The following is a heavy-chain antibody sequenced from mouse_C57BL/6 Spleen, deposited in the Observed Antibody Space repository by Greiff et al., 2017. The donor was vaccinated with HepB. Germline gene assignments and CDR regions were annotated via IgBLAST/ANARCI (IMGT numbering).Heavy chain of an antibody. CDR2: IDPNSGGT. CDR1: GYTFTSYW. CDR3: VYGSSYSYWYFDV. V-gene: IGHV1-72*01. D-gene: IGHD1-1*01. J-gene: IGHJ1*03. Sequence: VQLQQSGAELVKPGASVKLSCKASGYTFTSYWMHWVKQRPGRGLEWIGRIDPNSGGTKYNEKFKSKATLTVDKPSSTAYMQLSSLTSEDSAVYYCVYGSSYSYWYFDVWGTGTTVTVSS.